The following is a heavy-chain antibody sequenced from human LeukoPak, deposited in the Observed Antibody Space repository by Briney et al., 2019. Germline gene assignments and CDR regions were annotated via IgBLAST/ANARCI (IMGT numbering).Heavy chain of an antibody. CDR2: IYYSGST. CDR3: ARAKHQAYYYDSSGYYQYYFDY. V-gene: IGHV4-39*07. J-gene: IGHJ4*02. CDR1: GGSISSSSYY. D-gene: IGHD3-22*01. Sequence: PSETLSLTCTVSGGSISSSSYYWGWIRQPPGKGLEWIGSIYYSGSTYYNPSLKSRVTISVDTSKNQFSLKLSSVTAADTAVYYCARAKHQAYYYDSSGYYQYYFDYRGQGTLVTVSS.